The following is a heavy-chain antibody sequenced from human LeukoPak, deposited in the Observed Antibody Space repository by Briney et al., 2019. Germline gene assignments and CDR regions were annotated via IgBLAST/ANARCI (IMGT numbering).Heavy chain of an antibody. D-gene: IGHD3-16*01. J-gene: IGHJ6*03. CDR3: ARDSGFGYYYYFYMDV. CDR1: GFTFSSYW. CDR2: IKQDGSEK. Sequence: GGSLRLSCAASGFTFSSYWMSWVRQAPGKGLEWVANIKQDGSEKYYVDSVKGRFTISRDNAKNSLYLHMNSLRVEDTAMYYCARDSGFGYYYYFYMDVWGKGSTVTVSS. V-gene: IGHV3-7*01.